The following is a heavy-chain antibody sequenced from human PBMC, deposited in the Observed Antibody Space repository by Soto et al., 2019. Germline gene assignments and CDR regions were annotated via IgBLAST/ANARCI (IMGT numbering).Heavy chain of an antibody. CDR2: INPNSGGT. CDR1: GYTFTGYY. V-gene: IGHV1-2*04. Sequence: ASVKVSCKASGYTFTGYYMHWVRQAPGQGLEWMGWINPNSGGTNYAQKFQGWVTMTRDTSISTAYMELRRLRSDDTAVYYCARSLSIAAEYYYYGMDVWGQGTTVTVSS. CDR3: ARSLSIAAEYYYYGMDV. D-gene: IGHD6-6*01. J-gene: IGHJ6*02.